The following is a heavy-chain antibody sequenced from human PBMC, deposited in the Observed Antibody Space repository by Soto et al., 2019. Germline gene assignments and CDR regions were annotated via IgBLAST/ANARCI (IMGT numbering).Heavy chain of an antibody. Sequence: QVQLVQSGAEVKKPGSSVKVSCKASGGTFSSYAISWVRQAPGQGLEWMGGIIPIFGTANYAQKFQGRVTITADESTRAAYMELSRLRSEDTAVYYCARAGNIDSYYYYGMDVWGQGTTVTVSS. CDR3: ARAGNIDSYYYYGMDV. J-gene: IGHJ6*02. CDR1: GGTFSSYA. V-gene: IGHV1-69*12. CDR2: IIPIFGTA. D-gene: IGHD3-9*01.